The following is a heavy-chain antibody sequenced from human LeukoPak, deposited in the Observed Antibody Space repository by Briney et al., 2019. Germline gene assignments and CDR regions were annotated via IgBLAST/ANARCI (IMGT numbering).Heavy chain of an antibody. Sequence: GGSPRLSCAASGFTFTTYAMSWVRQAPGKGLEWVSAISGTGGSTYYADSVKGRFTISRDNSKNTLYLQMNSLRAEDTAVYYCAKGFGDYYYYYMDVWGKGTTVTVSS. CDR1: GFTFTTYA. D-gene: IGHD3-16*01. CDR2: ISGTGGST. V-gene: IGHV3-23*01. CDR3: AKGFGDYYYYYMDV. J-gene: IGHJ6*03.